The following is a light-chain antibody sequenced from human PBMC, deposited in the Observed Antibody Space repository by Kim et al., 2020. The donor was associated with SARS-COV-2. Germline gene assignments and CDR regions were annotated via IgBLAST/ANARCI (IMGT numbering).Light chain of an antibody. CDR3: CSYVGTVV. CDR1: SSDV. CDR2: EVN. Sequence: QSALTQPASVSGSPGQSITISCTGASSDVVSWYQHHPGEAPKLIIFEVNKRPSQISNRFSGSKSGNTASLTIAGLQAEDAANSYCCSYVGTVVFGGG. V-gene: IGLV2-23*02. J-gene: IGLJ2*01.